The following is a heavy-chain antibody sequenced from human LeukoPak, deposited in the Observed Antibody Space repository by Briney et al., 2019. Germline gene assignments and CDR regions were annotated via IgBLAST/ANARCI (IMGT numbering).Heavy chain of an antibody. V-gene: IGHV1-2*02. D-gene: IGHD6-13*01. CDR1: GYTFTDYY. CDR2: INPNSGGT. CDR3: ARRVVAVSSWYPSWFDP. Sequence: GASVKVSCKASGYTFTDYYMHWVRQAPGQGLEWMGWINPNSGGTNYAQKFQGRVTMTRDTSISTAYMELSSLRSDDTAVYYCARRVVAVSSWYPSWFDPWGQGTLVTVSS. J-gene: IGHJ5*02.